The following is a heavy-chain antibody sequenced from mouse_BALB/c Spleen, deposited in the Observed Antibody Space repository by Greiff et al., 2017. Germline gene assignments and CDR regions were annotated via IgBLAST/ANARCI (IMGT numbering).Heavy chain of an antibody. CDR1: GYSITSGYY. J-gene: IGHJ4*01. CDR3: ASREEYYAMDY. Sequence: EVKLQESGPSLVKPSQSLSLTCSVTGYSITSGYYWNWIRQFPGNKLEWMGYISYDGSNNYNPSLKNRISITRDTSKNQFFLKLNSVTTEDTATYYCASREEYYAMDYWGQGTSVTVSS. CDR2: ISYDGSN. V-gene: IGHV3-6*02.